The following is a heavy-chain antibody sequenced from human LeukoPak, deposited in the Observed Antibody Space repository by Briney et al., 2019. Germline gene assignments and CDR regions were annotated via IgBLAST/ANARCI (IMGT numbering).Heavy chain of an antibody. CDR2: ISSSGSTI. CDR3: ARDPHRMEWLSSPLDY. J-gene: IGHJ4*02. CDR1: GFTFSSYE. V-gene: IGHV3-48*03. D-gene: IGHD3-3*01. Sequence: GGSLRLSCAASGFTFSSYEMNWVRQAPGKGLEWVSYISSSGSTIYYADSVKGRFTISRDNAKNSLYLQMNSLRAEDTAVYYCARDPHRMEWLSSPLDYWGQGTLVTVSS.